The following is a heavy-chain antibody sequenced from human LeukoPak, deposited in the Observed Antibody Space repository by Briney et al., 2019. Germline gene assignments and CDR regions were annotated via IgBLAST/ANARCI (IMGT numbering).Heavy chain of an antibody. CDR2: ISAYNGNT. Sequence: ASVKVSCKASGYTFTSYGISWVRQAPGQGLEWMGWISAYNGNTNYAQKLQGRVTMTTDTSTSIAYMELRSLRSDDTAVYYCARAHRRVLRFLEWLLSDTFDYWGQGTLVTVSS. J-gene: IGHJ4*02. CDR1: GYTFTSYG. CDR3: ARAHRRVLRFLEWLLSDTFDY. V-gene: IGHV1-18*01. D-gene: IGHD3-3*01.